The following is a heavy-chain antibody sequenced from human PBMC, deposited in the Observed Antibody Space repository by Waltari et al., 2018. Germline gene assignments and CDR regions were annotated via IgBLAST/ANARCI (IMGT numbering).Heavy chain of an antibody. J-gene: IGHJ5*02. D-gene: IGHD4-4*01. V-gene: IGHV1-69-2*01. CDR2: VDPADSET. CDR3: ATVLTTVPTYWFDP. Sequence: EVQLVQSGAEVKKPGATVKLSCKASGYPFTAYAIHWVQQAPGKGLEWMGRVDPADSETIYAEKFQGRVTITADTSTDTAYMELSSLRSEDTAVYYCATVLTTVPTYWFDPWGQGTLVTVSS. CDR1: GYPFTAYA.